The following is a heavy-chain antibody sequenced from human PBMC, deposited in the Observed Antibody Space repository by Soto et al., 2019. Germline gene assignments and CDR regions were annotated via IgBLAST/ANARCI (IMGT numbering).Heavy chain of an antibody. J-gene: IGHJ6*02. CDR2: ISYDGSNK. V-gene: IGHV3-30-3*01. Sequence: GGSLRLSCAASGFTFSSYAMHWVRQAPGKGLEWVAVISYDGSNKYYADSVKGRFTISRDNSKNTLYLQMNSLRAEDTAVYYCARTYRRGYRVNYGMDVWGQGTTVTVSS. CDR3: ARTYRRGYRVNYGMDV. D-gene: IGHD3-22*01. CDR1: GFTFSSYA.